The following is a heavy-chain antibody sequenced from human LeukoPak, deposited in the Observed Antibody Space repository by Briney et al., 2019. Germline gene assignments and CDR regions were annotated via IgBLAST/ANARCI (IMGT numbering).Heavy chain of an antibody. J-gene: IGHJ6*03. CDR1: GFTFCSFR. CDR2: ISGSGGNT. V-gene: IGHV3-23*01. CDR3: AREGSLRYYMDV. Sequence: GGSLRLSCAASGFTFCSFRLRWLPRAPGKGWVWVSVISGSGGNTYHAVSVKGRFTISRDKAKNSLYLQMNSLRAEDTALYYCAREGSLRYYMDVWGKGTTVTDSS.